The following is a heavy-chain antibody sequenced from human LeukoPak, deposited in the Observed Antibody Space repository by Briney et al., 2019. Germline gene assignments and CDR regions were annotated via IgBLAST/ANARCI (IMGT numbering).Heavy chain of an antibody. CDR1: GYTFTSYG. CDR3: ARDREGSSWYGGTNWFDP. J-gene: IGHJ5*02. D-gene: IGHD6-13*01. Sequence: ASVKVSCKASGYTFTSYGISWVRQAPGQGLEWMGWISAYNGNTNYAQKLQGRVTMTTDTSTSTAYMELRSLRPDDTAVYYCARDREGSSWYGGTNWFDPWGQGTLVTVSS. CDR2: ISAYNGNT. V-gene: IGHV1-18*04.